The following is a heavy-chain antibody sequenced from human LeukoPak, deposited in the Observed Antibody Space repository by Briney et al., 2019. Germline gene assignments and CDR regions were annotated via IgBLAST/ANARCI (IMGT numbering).Heavy chain of an antibody. CDR2: IYYSGST. J-gene: IGHJ4*02. CDR3: VRDLGYSYGYFDY. D-gene: IGHD5-18*01. CDR1: GGSISSHY. Sequence: PSETLSLTCTVSGGSISSHYWSWIRQPPGKGLEWIGYIYYSGSTNYNPSLKSRVTISVDTSKNQFSLKLSSVTAADTAVYYCVRDLGYSYGYFDYWGQGTLVTVSS. V-gene: IGHV4-59*11.